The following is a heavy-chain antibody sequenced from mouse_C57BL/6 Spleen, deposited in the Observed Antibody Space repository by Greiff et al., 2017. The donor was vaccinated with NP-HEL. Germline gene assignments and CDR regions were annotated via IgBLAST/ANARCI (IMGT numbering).Heavy chain of an antibody. J-gene: IGHJ4*01. V-gene: IGHV1-22*01. CDR3: ARRYGPYYAMDY. CDR2: INPNNGGT. Sequence: VHVKQSGPELVKPGASVKMSCKASGYTFTDYNMHWVKQSHGKSLEWIGYINPNNGGTSYNQKFKGKATLTVNKSSSTAYMELRSLTSEDSAVYYCARRYGPYYAMDYWGQGTSVTVSS. CDR1: GYTFTDYN. D-gene: IGHD1-1*01.